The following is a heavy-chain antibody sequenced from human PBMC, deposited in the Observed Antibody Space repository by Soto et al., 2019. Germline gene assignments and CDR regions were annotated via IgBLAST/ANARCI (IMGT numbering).Heavy chain of an antibody. CDR3: ARDRVTPNYYDSSGSYFDY. CDR1: GVTFSSYA. Sequence: SVKVSCKASGVTFSSYAISWVRQAPGQGLEWMGGIIPIFGTANYAQKFQGRVTITADESTSTAYMELSSLRSEDTAVYYCARDRVTPNYYDSSGSYFDYWGQGTLVTVSS. J-gene: IGHJ4*02. CDR2: IIPIFGTA. V-gene: IGHV1-69*13. D-gene: IGHD3-22*01.